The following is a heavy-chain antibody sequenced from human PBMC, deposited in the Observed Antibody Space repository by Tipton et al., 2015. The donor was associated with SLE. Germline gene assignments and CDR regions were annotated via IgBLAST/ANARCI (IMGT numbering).Heavy chain of an antibody. CDR3: AKDLVGGYPDALDV. Sequence: GSLRLSCAASGFTFSSYAMAWVRQAPGKGLEWVSGIRNSGNNTHYADSVKGQYTISRDNSKNTLYLQMDGLRAEDTAIYFCAKDLVGGYPDALDVWGQGTMVTVSS. D-gene: IGHD1-26*01. J-gene: IGHJ3*01. V-gene: IGHV3-23*01. CDR2: IRNSGNNT. CDR1: GFTFSSYA.